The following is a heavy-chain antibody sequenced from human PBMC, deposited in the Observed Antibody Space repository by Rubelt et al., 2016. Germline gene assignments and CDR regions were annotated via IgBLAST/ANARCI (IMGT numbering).Heavy chain of an antibody. CDR1: GFTFSSYA. J-gene: IGHJ4*02. D-gene: IGHD6-19*01. V-gene: IGHV3-23*01. CDR2: ISDGDSST. CDR3: AGKRPYSSGWLDY. Sequence: EVQLLESGGGLVQPGGSLRLSCAASGFTFSSYAISWVRQAPRKGPEWISSISDGDSSTKYADSVKGRFTTSRDNAEKSLYLQMPRRRDEETAIYYCAGKRPYSSGWLDYWGPGALVIVSS.